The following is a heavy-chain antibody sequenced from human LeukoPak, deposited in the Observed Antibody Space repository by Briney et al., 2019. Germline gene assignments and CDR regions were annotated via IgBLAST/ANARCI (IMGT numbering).Heavy chain of an antibody. Sequence: GASVKVSCKVSGYTLTGLSMHWVRQAPGKGLEWMGGFDPEDGETIYAQKFQGRVTMTEDTSTDTAYMELSSLRSEDTAVYYCATDQKGEDSSRPNYYYYYMDVWGKGTTVTVSS. J-gene: IGHJ6*03. V-gene: IGHV1-24*01. CDR2: FDPEDGET. D-gene: IGHD6-13*01. CDR3: ATDQKGEDSSRPNYYYYYMDV. CDR1: GYTLTGLS.